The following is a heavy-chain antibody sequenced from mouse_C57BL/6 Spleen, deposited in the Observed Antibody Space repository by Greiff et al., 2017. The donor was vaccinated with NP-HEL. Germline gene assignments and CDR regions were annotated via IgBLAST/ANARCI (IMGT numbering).Heavy chain of an antibody. D-gene: IGHD2-1*01. Sequence: QVQLKQSGAELARPGASVKMSCKASGYTFTSYTMHWVKQRPGQGLEWIGYINPSSGYTNYNEKFKSKATLTVDTSSSTAYMQLSSLTSEDSAVYCCARFYRGAMDYWGQGTSVTVSS. CDR2: INPSSGYT. CDR3: ARFYRGAMDY. CDR1: GYTFTSYT. V-gene: IGHV1-4*01. J-gene: IGHJ4*01.